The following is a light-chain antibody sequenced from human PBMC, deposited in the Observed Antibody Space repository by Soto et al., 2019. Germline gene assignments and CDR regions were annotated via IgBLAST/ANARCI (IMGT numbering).Light chain of an antibody. J-gene: IGKJ1*01. CDR3: YQHSILPPLSISEER. CDR1: QSVLNSSNKKNY. V-gene: IGKV4-1*01. Sequence: DTVMTQSPDSLAVSLGERATINCKSNQSVLNSSNKKNYLAWYQQKPGQPPKLLIYWASTRESGVPDRFNGSGSGTDFTLTISSLFFDDAAVSDIYQHSILPPLSISEERFG. CDR2: WAS.